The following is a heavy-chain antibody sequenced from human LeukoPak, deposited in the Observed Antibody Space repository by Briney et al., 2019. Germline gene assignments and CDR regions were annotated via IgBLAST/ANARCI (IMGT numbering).Heavy chain of an antibody. D-gene: IGHD1-7*01. V-gene: IGHV4-39*07. Sequence: KPSETLSLTCTVSGGSFSSCSFCWGWIRQPPGKGLEWIGSICCSGTTYYNPSLNSRVTISIDTSKNHFSLKLNSVTAADTALYYCARDNDQLGLDPFDYWGQGTLVTVSS. J-gene: IGHJ4*02. CDR1: GGSFSSCSFC. CDR2: ICCSGTT. CDR3: ARDNDQLGLDPFDY.